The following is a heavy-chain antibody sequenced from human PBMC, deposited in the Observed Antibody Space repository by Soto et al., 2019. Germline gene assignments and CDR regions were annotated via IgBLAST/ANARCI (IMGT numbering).Heavy chain of an antibody. Sequence: EAQMLESGGGSVQPGGSXXXXCXXXXXXXXXXXXAWVRQSPGKGLEWVSSISASGGDTWYADSVKGRFTISRDNSKNTLYLQMNSLRVEDTAVYYCARRPTATASWGQGTLVTVSS. V-gene: IGHV3-23*01. CDR2: ISASGGDT. CDR3: ARRPTATAS. CDR1: XXXXXXXX. D-gene: IGHD1-1*01. J-gene: IGHJ5*02.